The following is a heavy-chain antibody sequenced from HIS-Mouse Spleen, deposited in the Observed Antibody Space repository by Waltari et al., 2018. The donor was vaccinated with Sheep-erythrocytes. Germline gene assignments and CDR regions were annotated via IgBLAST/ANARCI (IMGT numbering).Heavy chain of an antibody. Sequence: QLQLQESGPGLVKPSETLSLTCTVSGGSISSSSYYWGWIRQPPGKGLEWAGSLYYSGSPFYNPSLKRRVTISVDTSKNQFSLKLSSVTAADTAVYYCARVPPGYYDFWSGPTGPRWFDPWGQGTLVTVSS. CDR1: GGSISSSSYY. CDR3: ARVPPGYYDFWSGPTGPRWFDP. V-gene: IGHV4-39*07. J-gene: IGHJ5*02. D-gene: IGHD3-3*01. CDR2: LYYSGSP.